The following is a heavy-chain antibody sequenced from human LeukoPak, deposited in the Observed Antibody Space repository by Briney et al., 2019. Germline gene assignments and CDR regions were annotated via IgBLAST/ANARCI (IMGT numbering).Heavy chain of an antibody. Sequence: GASVKVSCKASGYTFTGYYMHWVRQAPGQGLEWMGWINPNSGGTNYAQKFQGRVTMTRNTSISTAYMELSSLRSEDTAVYYCARVTNSYGLRGYYYYMDVWGKGTTVTISS. D-gene: IGHD5-18*01. V-gene: IGHV1-2*02. CDR3: ARVTNSYGLRGYYYYMDV. J-gene: IGHJ6*03. CDR1: GYTFTGYY. CDR2: INPNSGGT.